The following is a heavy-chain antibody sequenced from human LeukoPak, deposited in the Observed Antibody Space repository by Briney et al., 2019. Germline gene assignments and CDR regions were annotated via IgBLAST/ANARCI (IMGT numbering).Heavy chain of an antibody. D-gene: IGHD6-13*01. CDR2: ISDSGDST. J-gene: IGHJ4*02. CDR1: GFTFSSYA. Sequence: GGSLRLSCAASGFTFSSYAMSWVRQAPGKGLEWVSGISDSGDSTYYADSVMARFTISRDNSKNTLYLQMNSLRAEDTAVYYCAKVQGQQLDRFEYWGQGTLVTVSS. V-gene: IGHV3-23*01. CDR3: AKVQGQQLDRFEY.